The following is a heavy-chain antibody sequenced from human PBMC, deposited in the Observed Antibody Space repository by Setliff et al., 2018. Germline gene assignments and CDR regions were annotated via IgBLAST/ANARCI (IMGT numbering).Heavy chain of an antibody. J-gene: IGHJ4*02. CDR3: ARSGMPRLLYVGY. CDR1: GGSTSDSS. D-gene: IGHD2-21*01. CDR2: IYTSGST. V-gene: IGHV4-4*08. Sequence: SETLSLTCTVSGGSTSDSSWSWIRQPPGKGLEWIGYIYTSGSTNYNPSLKSRVTISVDTSKNQFSLKVSSVTASDTAVYYCARSGMPRLLYVGYWGLGTLVTVSS.